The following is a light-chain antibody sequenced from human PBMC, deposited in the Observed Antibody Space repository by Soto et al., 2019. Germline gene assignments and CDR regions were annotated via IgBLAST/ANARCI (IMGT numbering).Light chain of an antibody. J-gene: IGKJ4*01. V-gene: IGKV1D-13*01. Sequence: AIQLTQSPSSLSASVGDRVTITCRASQVINSFLAWYQQKPGKAPKLLIYAASSLQTGVPSRFSGSGSATDFTLTINSLQPEDFATYYCQKYNDAPRTFGGGTKVDIK. CDR3: QKYNDAPRT. CDR1: QVINSF. CDR2: AAS.